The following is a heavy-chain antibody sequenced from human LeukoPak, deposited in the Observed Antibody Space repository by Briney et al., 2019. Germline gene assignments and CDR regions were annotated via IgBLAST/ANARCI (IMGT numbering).Heavy chain of an antibody. CDR2: ISTSSSYI. CDR1: GFTFSSYY. CDR3: ARDRSAYNNGGGELGH. D-gene: IGHD3-10*01. J-gene: IGHJ1*01. Sequence: GGSLRLSCAASGFTFSSYYMYWVRQAPGKGLEWVSSISTSSSYIYSADSVKGRFTISRDNAKNSLFLQMNNLRGEDTATSYCARDRSAYNNGGGELGHWGQGTLVTVSS. V-gene: IGHV3-21*06.